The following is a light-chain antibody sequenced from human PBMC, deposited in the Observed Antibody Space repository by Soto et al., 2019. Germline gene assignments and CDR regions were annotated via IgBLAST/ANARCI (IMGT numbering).Light chain of an antibody. J-gene: IGLJ2*01. CDR1: RSNIGNNY. CDR3: ATWDGSLPGEV. Sequence: QSVLTQSPSVSAAPGQQVTISCSGSRSNIGNNYVSWYQQLPGTAPKLLIYDNNQRPSGIPDRFSGSKSGTSGTLDITGLQTGDEADYYCATWDGSLPGEVFGGGTKVTVL. V-gene: IGLV1-51*01. CDR2: DNN.